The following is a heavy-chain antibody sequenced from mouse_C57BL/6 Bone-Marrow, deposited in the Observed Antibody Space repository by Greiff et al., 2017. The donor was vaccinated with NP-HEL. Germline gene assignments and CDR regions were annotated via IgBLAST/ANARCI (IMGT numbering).Heavy chain of an antibody. V-gene: IGHV1-63*01. Sequence: QVQLQQSGAELVRPGTSVKMSCKASGYTFTNYWIGWAKQRPGHGLEWIGDIYPGGGYTNYNEKFKGKATLTADKSSSTAYMQFSSLTSEDSAIYYCARSGDYYGSSHWYFDVWGTGTTVTVSS. J-gene: IGHJ1*03. CDR2: IYPGGGYT. CDR3: ARSGDYYGSSHWYFDV. CDR1: GYTFTNYW. D-gene: IGHD1-1*01.